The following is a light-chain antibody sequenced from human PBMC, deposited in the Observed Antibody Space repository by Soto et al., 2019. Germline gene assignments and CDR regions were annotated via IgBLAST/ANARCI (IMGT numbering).Light chain of an antibody. CDR3: HQYEYSAGYT. CDR2: GAS. V-gene: IGKV3-20*01. J-gene: IGKJ2*01. Sequence: EVVLTQSPGTLSLSPGERVTLSCRASQSFTSNFLTWSQHKPGQAPRVLIYGASRRATRIPDRFSGSESETDYTLTISRLEPADFAVYYCHQYEYSAGYTFGQGTKLELK. CDR1: QSFTSNF.